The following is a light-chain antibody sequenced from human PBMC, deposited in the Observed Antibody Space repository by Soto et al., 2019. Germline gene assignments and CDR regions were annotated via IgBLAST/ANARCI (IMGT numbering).Light chain of an antibody. CDR1: QNVNSGN. V-gene: IGKV3-20*01. CDR2: AAS. CDR3: QQYGDSALYS. J-gene: IGKJ2*03. Sequence: EIVLTQSPGTLSLSPGERASLSCRASQNVNSGNLAWYQQKPGQAPRLVIYAASHRATGIPDRFSGSGSGTDFTLTISRLEPEDFVVSYCQQYGDSALYSFGQGTKLEIK.